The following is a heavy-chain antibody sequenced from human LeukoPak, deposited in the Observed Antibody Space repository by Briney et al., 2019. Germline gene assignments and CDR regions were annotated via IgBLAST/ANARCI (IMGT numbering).Heavy chain of an antibody. CDR1: GYTFTGYY. Sequence: GASVKVSCKASGYTFTGYYMHWVRQAPGQGLEWMGWINPNSGGTNYAQKFQGRVTMTRDTSISTAYMELSRLRSDDTAVYYCARGTKREGVWFGDDGWLDPWGQGTLVTVSS. CDR2: INPNSGGT. CDR3: ARGTKREGVWFGDDGWLDP. J-gene: IGHJ5*02. D-gene: IGHD3-10*01. V-gene: IGHV1-2*02.